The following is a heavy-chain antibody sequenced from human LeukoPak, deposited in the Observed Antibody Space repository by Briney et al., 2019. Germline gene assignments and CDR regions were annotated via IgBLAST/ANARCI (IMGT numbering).Heavy chain of an antibody. D-gene: IGHD2-15*01. CDR1: GFTFGSES. CDR2: VRRSSSYI. J-gene: IGHJ6*02. Sequence: AQCLRPSWAASGFTFGSESMEWDRQVPGRGREWVASVRRSSSYIYYANSGKGRFTISRDNAKTSLYLQMNSLRAEDTAVYYCARGYCSGGSCFWRSGMDVWGQGTTVTVSS. CDR3: ARGYCSGGSCFWRSGMDV. V-gene: IGHV3-21*01.